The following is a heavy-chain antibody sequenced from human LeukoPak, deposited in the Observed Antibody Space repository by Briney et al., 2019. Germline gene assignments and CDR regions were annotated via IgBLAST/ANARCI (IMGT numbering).Heavy chain of an antibody. CDR3: ARSTHRDSDAFDI. D-gene: IGHD2-2*01. CDR1: GYTFTSYG. Sequence: GASVKVSCKASGYTFTSYGINWVRQAPGQGLEWMGWISGYNGNTNYAQKFQGRVTMTTDTSTTTAYMELRSLRSDDTAVYCCARSTHRDSDAFDIWGQGTMVTVSS. V-gene: IGHV1-18*01. CDR2: ISGYNGNT. J-gene: IGHJ3*02.